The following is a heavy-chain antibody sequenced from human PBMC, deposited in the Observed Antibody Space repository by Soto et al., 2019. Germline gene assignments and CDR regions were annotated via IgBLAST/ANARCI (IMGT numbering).Heavy chain of an antibody. CDR1: GGTFSSYA. J-gene: IGHJ6*02. CDR3: XXXGKERFRGSGMDV. CDR2: IISIFGTA. V-gene: IGHV1-69*01. D-gene: IGHD1-1*01. Sequence: QVQLVQSGAEVKKPGTSVKVSCKVSGGTFSSYAISWVRQAPGQGLEWMGEIISIFGTAMYAQKFQGRVTIIADESASTAYMELSGLRXDDXXXXXXXXXGKERFRGSGMDVWGQXTXXX.